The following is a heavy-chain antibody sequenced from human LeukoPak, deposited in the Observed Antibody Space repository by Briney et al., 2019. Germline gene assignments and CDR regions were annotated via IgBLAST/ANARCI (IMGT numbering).Heavy chain of an antibody. CDR3: ARSDAGNSVGGIDY. CDR1: GGSFSSYD. D-gene: IGHD1-7*01. CDR2: IIPVFGMP. Sequence: SVKVSCKTSGGSFSSYDISWVRQAPEQGLEWMGGIIPVFGMPNYAQKFQGRLTLTTDLSTGTAYMELGGLTSDDTAVYYCARSDAGNSVGGIDYWGQGTLVIVSP. V-gene: IGHV1-69*05. J-gene: IGHJ4*02.